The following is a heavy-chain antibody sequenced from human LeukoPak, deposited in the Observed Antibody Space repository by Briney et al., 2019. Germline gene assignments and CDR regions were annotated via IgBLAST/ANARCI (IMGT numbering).Heavy chain of an antibody. CDR1: GYTFTSYA. V-gene: IGHV1-3*01. Sequence: ASVKVSCKASGYTFTSYAMHWVRQAPGQRLEWMGWINAGNGNTKYSQKFQGRVTITRDTSASTAYMELSSLRSEDTAVYYCASGFDWLFGFDYWGRGTLVTVSS. J-gene: IGHJ4*02. D-gene: IGHD3-9*01. CDR3: ASGFDWLFGFDY. CDR2: INAGNGNT.